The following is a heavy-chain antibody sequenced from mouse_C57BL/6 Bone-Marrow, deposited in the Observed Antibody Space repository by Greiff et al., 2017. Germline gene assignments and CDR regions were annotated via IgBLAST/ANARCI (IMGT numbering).Heavy chain of an antibody. J-gene: IGHJ2*01. CDR1: GFNIKDYY. Sequence: VQLQQSGAELVRPGASVKLSCTASGFNIKDYYMHWVKQRPEQGLEWIGRIDPEDGDTEYAPKFQGKATMTADTSSNTAYLQLSSLTSEDTAVYYCTTRGITTVVATKGYWGQGTTLTVSS. CDR2: IDPEDGDT. D-gene: IGHD1-1*01. CDR3: TTRGITTVVATKGY. V-gene: IGHV14-1*01.